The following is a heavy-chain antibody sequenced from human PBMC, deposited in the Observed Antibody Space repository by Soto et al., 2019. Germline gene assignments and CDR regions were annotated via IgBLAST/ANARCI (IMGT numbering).Heavy chain of an antibody. J-gene: IGHJ6*02. V-gene: IGHV1-24*01. D-gene: IGHD3-22*01. CDR3: AKLEYYYDSSGYSYYYYGMDV. Sequence: ASVKVSCTVPGYTLNELSMHWVQQAPGKGLERMGGFDPEDGETIYAQKFQGRVTMTEDTSTDTAYMELSSLRSEDTAVYYCAKLEYYYDSSGYSYYYYGMDVWGQGTTVTVSS. CDR2: FDPEDGET. CDR1: GYTLNELS.